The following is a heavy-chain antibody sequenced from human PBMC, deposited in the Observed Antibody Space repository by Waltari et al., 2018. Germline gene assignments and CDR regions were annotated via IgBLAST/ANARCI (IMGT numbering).Heavy chain of an antibody. J-gene: IGHJ4*02. V-gene: IGHV1-2*02. Sequence: QVQLVQSGAEVKKPGASVKVSCKASGYTCLDYYMHWVRQAPGQGLEWMGWINPNTGGTNYAQKFQGRVTMTRDTSITTAYMELSSLTSDDTAVYYCANIDFWGQGTLVTVSS. D-gene: IGHD5-12*01. CDR3: ANIDF. CDR2: INPNTGGT. CDR1: GYTCLDYY.